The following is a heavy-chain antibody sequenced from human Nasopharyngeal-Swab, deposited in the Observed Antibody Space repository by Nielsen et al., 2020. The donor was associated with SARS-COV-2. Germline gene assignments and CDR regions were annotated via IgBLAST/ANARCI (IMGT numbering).Heavy chain of an antibody. J-gene: IGHJ4*02. Sequence: SVNVSCKTSGYTFSSYGIAWVRQAPGQGLEWLGWISPYNDYTHYAQKFQGSVTMTSDTSTSTAYLELRSLASDDTAVYYCARELGVGLFDYWGQGTLVTVSS. CDR1: GYTFSSYG. CDR2: ISPYNDYT. CDR3: ARELGVGLFDY. D-gene: IGHD3-16*01. V-gene: IGHV1-18*01.